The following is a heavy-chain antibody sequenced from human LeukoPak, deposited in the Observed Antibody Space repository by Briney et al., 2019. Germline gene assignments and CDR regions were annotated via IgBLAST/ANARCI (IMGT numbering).Heavy chain of an antibody. J-gene: IGHJ4*02. V-gene: IGHV3-30*04. Sequence: GGSLRLSCAASGFTFSSYAMHWVRQAPGKGLEWVAVISYDGSNKYYADSVKGRFTISRDNSKNTLYLQMNSLRAEDTAVYYCARTRSSGYSTFDYWGQGILVTVSS. CDR1: GFTFSSYA. D-gene: IGHD3-22*01. CDR3: ARTRSSGYSTFDY. CDR2: ISYDGSNK.